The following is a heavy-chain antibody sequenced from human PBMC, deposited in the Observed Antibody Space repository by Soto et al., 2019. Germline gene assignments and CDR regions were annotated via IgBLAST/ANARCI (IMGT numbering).Heavy chain of an antibody. D-gene: IGHD3-10*01. Sequence: QVQLVQSGAEVKKPGASVKVSCKASGYTFTSYYMHWVRQAPGQGLEWMGIINPSGGSTSYAQKFQGRVTMTMDTSTSTVYMELSSLRSEDTALYYCAGAGRAMVRGVIGGYWGQGTLVTVSS. J-gene: IGHJ4*02. V-gene: IGHV1-46*01. CDR1: GYTFTSYY. CDR2: INPSGGST. CDR3: AGAGRAMVRGVIGGY.